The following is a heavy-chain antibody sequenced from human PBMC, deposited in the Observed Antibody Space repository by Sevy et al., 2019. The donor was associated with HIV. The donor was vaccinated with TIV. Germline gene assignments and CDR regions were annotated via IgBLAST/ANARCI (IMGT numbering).Heavy chain of an antibody. Sequence: GGSLRLSCAASGFTFSSYGMHWVRQAPGKGLEWVAVIWYDGSNKYYADSVKGRFTISRDNSKNTLYLQMNSLRAEDTAVYYCARGLAARPRGMDVWGQGTTVTVSS. CDR2: IWYDGSNK. CDR1: GFTFSSYG. D-gene: IGHD6-6*01. J-gene: IGHJ6*02. V-gene: IGHV3-33*01. CDR3: ARGLAARPRGMDV.